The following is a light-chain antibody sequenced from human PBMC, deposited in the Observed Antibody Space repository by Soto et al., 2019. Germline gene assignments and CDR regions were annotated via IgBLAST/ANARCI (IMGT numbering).Light chain of an antibody. V-gene: IGKV4-1*01. CDR2: WAS. CDR1: QSVLHSSNSKDY. J-gene: IGKJ3*01. Sequence: DIVMTQSPDSLAVSLGERATIYCKSSQSVLHSSNSKDYLAWYQQKPGQSPKLLIYWASTRESGVPDRFSGSGSATEFTLTISSLPAEDVAVYYCQQYYSTPFTFGPGTKVDIK. CDR3: QQYYSTPFT.